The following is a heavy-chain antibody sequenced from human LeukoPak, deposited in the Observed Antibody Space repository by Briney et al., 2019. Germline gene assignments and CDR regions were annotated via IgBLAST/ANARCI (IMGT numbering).Heavy chain of an antibody. CDR1: GGTFSSYA. Sequence: SVKVSCKASGGTFSSYAISWVRQAPGQGLEWMGGIIPIFGTANYAQKFQGRVTITADKSTSTAYMELSSLRSEDTAVYYCAREGIVSSGMDVWGKGTTVTVSS. J-gene: IGHJ6*04. D-gene: IGHD1-26*01. CDR2: IIPIFGTA. CDR3: AREGIVSSGMDV. V-gene: IGHV1-69*06.